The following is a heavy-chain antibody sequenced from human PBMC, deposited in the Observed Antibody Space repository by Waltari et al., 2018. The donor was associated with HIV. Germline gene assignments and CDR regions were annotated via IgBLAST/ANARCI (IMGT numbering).Heavy chain of an antibody. J-gene: IGHJ4*02. CDR3: ARVSYGSGGLDY. CDR1: VRPISSRSYY. V-gene: IGHV4-39*07. D-gene: IGHD3-10*01. CDR2: IYYSGST. Sequence: QLQLQESGPGLVKPSEPLSLTCTVPVRPISSRSYYWGWIRQPPGKGLEWIGSIYYSGSTYYNPSLKSRVTISVDTSKNQFSLKLSSVTAADTAVYYCARVSYGSGGLDYWGQGTLVTVSS.